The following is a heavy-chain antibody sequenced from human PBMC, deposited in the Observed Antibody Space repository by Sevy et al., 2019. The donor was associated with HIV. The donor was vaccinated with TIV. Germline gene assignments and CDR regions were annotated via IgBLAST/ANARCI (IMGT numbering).Heavy chain of an antibody. CDR3: ARVPTYYYGSATYFDY. Sequence: ASVKVSCKASGYSFTSNGISWVRQAPGQGLEWMGWIGLYNGNANYAQKFRDRVTMTTDTSTSTVYMELRSLRSDDTAVYYCARVPTYYYGSATYFDYWGQGSLVTVSS. V-gene: IGHV1-18*01. J-gene: IGHJ4*02. D-gene: IGHD3-10*01. CDR1: GYSFTSNG. CDR2: IGLYNGNA.